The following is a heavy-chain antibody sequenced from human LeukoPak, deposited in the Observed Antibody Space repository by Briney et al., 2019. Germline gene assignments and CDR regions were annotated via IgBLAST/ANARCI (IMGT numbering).Heavy chain of an antibody. CDR1: GASISSSNYY. D-gene: IGHD6-19*01. CDR2: IYYGGSG. V-gene: IGHV4-39*01. CDR3: ARLSSAWYPTFDF. J-gene: IGHJ4*02. Sequence: SETLSLTCIVSGASISSSNYYWGWIRQPPGKGLEWIGSIYYGGSGHYNPSLKSRVTTPVDTSRNLFSLKLSSVTAADTAVYYCARLSSAWYPTFDFWGQGTLVTVSS.